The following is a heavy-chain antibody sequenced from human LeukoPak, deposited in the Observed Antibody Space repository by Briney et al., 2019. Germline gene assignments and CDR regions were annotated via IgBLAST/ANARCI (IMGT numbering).Heavy chain of an antibody. CDR3: ARDVYDDAFDI. D-gene: IGHD3-16*01. J-gene: IGHJ3*02. CDR2: IDPNSGGT. Sequence: ASVKVSCKASGYTFTGYYMQWVRQAPGQGLEWMGWIDPNSGGTNYAQKFQGRVTMTRDTSISTAYMELSRLRSDDTAVYYCARDVYDDAFDIWGQGTMVTVSS. V-gene: IGHV1-2*02. CDR1: GYTFTGYY.